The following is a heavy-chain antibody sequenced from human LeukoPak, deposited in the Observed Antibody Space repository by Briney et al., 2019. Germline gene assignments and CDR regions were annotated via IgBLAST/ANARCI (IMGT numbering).Heavy chain of an antibody. Sequence: SETLSLTCTVSGGSISSGGYYWSWIRQPPGKGLEWIGYIYHSGSTYYNPSLKSRVTISVDRSKNQFSLKLSSVTAADTAVYYCARVGGNYYDFWSNWFDPWGQGTLVTVSS. CDR1: GGSISSGGYY. J-gene: IGHJ5*02. CDR3: ARVGGNYYDFWSNWFDP. CDR2: IYHSGST. D-gene: IGHD3-3*01. V-gene: IGHV4-30-2*01.